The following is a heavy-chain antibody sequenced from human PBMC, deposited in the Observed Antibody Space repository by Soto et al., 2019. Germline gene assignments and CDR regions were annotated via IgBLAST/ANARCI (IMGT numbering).Heavy chain of an antibody. D-gene: IGHD2-15*01. V-gene: IGHV3-30-3*01. J-gene: IGHJ5*02. CDR1: GFTFSSYA. CDR2: ISYDGSNK. CDR3: ARGGRFSVVVAATGNNWFDP. Sequence: GSLRLSCAASGFTFSSYAMHWVRQAPGKGLEWVAVISYDGSNKYYADSVKGRFTISRDNSKNTLYLQMNSLRAEDTAVYYCARGGRFSVVVAATGNNWFDPWGQGTLVTVSS.